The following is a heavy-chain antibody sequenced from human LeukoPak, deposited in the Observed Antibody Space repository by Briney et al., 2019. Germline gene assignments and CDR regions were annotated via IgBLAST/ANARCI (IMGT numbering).Heavy chain of an antibody. CDR3: ARFDSPISAFDI. J-gene: IGHJ3*02. Sequence: SETLSLTCTVSGVSVINYYWSWIRQPPGKGLEWIGYIYYSGNSDYNPSLKSRVTISIATSKNQFSLKLTSVTPADTAVYLCARFDSPISAFDIWGQGTVVTVSS. V-gene: IGHV4-59*02. CDR2: IYYSGNS. D-gene: IGHD3-22*01. CDR1: GVSVINYY.